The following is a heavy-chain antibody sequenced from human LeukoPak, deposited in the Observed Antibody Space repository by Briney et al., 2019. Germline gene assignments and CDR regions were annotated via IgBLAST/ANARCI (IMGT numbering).Heavy chain of an antibody. V-gene: IGHV1-2*02. CDR3: AREYYDSSAYNQEAIDY. CDR2: INPKSGGT. Sequence: ASVKVSCKASGYTFTDYYMRWVRQAPGQGLEWLGWINPKSGGTNYAQKFQGRVTMTRDTSISTAYMELSRLRSDDTAVYYCAREYYDSSAYNQEAIDYWGQGTLVTVSS. J-gene: IGHJ4*02. CDR1: GYTFTDYY. D-gene: IGHD3-22*01.